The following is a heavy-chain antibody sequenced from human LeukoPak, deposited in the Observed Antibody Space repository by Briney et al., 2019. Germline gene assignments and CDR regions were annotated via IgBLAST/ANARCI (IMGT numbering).Heavy chain of an antibody. J-gene: IGHJ6*03. Sequence: PSETLSLTCTVSGGSISSSSYYWDWIRQPPGKGLEWIGSIYHSGSTYYNPSLKSRVTISVDTSKNQFSLKLSSVTAADTAVYYCAREDITMVRGVKSRYMDVWGKGTTVTVSS. D-gene: IGHD3-10*01. CDR1: GGSISSSSYY. CDR2: IYHSGST. V-gene: IGHV4-39*07. CDR3: AREDITMVRGVKSRYMDV.